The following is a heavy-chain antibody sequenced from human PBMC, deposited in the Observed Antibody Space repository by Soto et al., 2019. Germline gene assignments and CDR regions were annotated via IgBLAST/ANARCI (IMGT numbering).Heavy chain of an antibody. CDR3: ARDYSSGPGYYMDV. Sequence: ASVKVSCKASGYTFTGYYMHWVRQAPGQGLEWMGWINPNSGGTNYAQKFQGWVTMTRDTSISTAYMELSRLRSDDTAVYYCARDYSSGPGYYMDVWGKGTTVTVSS. J-gene: IGHJ6*03. D-gene: IGHD6-19*01. CDR2: INPNSGGT. V-gene: IGHV1-2*04. CDR1: GYTFTGYY.